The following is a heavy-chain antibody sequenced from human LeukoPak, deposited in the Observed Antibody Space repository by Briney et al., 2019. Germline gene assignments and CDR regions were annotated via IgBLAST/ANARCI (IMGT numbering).Heavy chain of an antibody. J-gene: IGHJ4*02. CDR3: ARVGVTTVTDFDY. V-gene: IGHV1-69*13. CDR2: IIPIFGTA. Sequence: AASVKVSCKASGGTFSSYAISWVRQAPGQGLEWMGGIIPIFGTANYAQKFQGRVTITADESTSTAYMELSSLRSEDTAVYYCARVGVTTVTDFDYWGQGTLVTVSS. CDR1: GGTFSSYA. D-gene: IGHD4-17*01.